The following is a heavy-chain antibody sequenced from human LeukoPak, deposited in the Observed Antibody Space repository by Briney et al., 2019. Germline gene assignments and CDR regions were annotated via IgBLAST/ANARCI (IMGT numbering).Heavy chain of an antibody. D-gene: IGHD5-18*01. CDR3: AKGFGGYSYGGLYFDY. CDR1: GFTFSNYA. Sequence: PGGSLRLSCAASGFTFSNYAMSWVRQAPGKGLEWVAFIRYDGSNKYYADSVKGRFTISRDNSRNTLYLQMNSLRAEDTAVYYCAKGFGGYSYGGLYFDYWGQGTLVTVSS. V-gene: IGHV3-30*02. J-gene: IGHJ4*02. CDR2: IRYDGSNK.